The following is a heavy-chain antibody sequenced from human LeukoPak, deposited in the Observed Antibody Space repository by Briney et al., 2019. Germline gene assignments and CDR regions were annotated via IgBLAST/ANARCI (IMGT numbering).Heavy chain of an antibody. CDR2: IWYDGSNK. D-gene: IGHD3-3*01. J-gene: IGHJ3*02. Sequence: GGSLTLSCAASGFTFSSYGMHWVRQAPGKGLEWVAVIWYDGSNKYYADSVKGRFTISRDNSKNTLYLQMNSLRAEDTAVYYCAKLQGDVLRFLEWSSDAFDIWGQGTMVTVSS. CDR1: GFTFSSYG. CDR3: AKLQGDVLRFLEWSSDAFDI. V-gene: IGHV3-33*06.